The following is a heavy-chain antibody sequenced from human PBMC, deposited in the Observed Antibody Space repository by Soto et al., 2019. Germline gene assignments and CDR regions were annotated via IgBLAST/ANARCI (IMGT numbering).Heavy chain of an antibody. V-gene: IGHV3-53*02. CDR3: STSARNEYHFAMDA. D-gene: IGHD6-6*01. Sequence: EVHLVETGGGLIQPGGSLRLSCAASGLSVSSSDMSWVRQASGKGLEWVSVFYSGGSTHDADSVKGRFTISRDNSKNTVHLQMNSLRVDDTAVYFCSTSARNEYHFAMDAWGQGTTVIVSS. CDR2: FYSGGST. CDR1: GLSVSSSD. J-gene: IGHJ6*02.